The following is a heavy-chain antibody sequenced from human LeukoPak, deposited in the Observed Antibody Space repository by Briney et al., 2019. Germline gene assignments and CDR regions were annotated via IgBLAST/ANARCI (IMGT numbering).Heavy chain of an antibody. Sequence: GGSLRLSCAASGFTFSSYNMNWVRQAPGKGLEWVSDISSSGSTIYFADSVKGRFTISRDNAKNSLYLQMNSLRDEDTAVYYCARGGAFGDRTYYFASWGQGILVTVSS. CDR2: ISSSGSTI. CDR1: GFTFSSYN. V-gene: IGHV3-48*02. J-gene: IGHJ4*02. D-gene: IGHD4-17*01. CDR3: ARGGAFGDRTYYFAS.